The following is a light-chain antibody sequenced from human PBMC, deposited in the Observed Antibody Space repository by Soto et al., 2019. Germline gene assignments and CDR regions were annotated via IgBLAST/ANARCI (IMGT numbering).Light chain of an antibody. CDR1: SSDVGGYNF. CDR3: SSYAGTNVV. Sequence: QSALTQPPSASGSPGQSVTISCTGTSSDVGGYNFVSWYQQHPGKAPKLMIFEVNKWPSGVPDRFSGSKSGNTASLTVSGLQAEDEADYYCSSYAGTNVVFGGGTKLTVL. V-gene: IGLV2-8*01. CDR2: EVN. J-gene: IGLJ2*01.